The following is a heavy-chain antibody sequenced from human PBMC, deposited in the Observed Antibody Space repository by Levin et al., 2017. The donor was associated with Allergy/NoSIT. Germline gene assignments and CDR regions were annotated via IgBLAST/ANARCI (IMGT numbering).Heavy chain of an antibody. J-gene: IGHJ4*02. CDR2: IYYSGST. CDR3: ARGTYYYAQPTGY. D-gene: IGHD3-10*01. V-gene: IGHV4-59*01. Sequence: SQTLLLTCTVSGGSISSYYWSWIRQPPGKGLEWIGYIYYSGSTNYNPSLKSRVTISVDTSKNQFSLKLSSVTAADTAVYYCARGTYYYAQPTGYWGQGTLVTVSS. CDR1: GGSISSYY.